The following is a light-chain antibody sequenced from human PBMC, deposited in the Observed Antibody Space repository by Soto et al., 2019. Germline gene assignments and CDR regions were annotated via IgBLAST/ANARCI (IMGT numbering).Light chain of an antibody. CDR1: SSNIGSNY. CDR3: AAWDDSLSGVV. V-gene: IGLV1-47*02. CDR2: SNN. J-gene: IGLJ2*01. Sequence: QPVLTQPPSASGTPGQRVTISCSGSSSNIGSNYVYWYQQLPGTAPKLLIYSNNQRPSGVPDRFSGSKSGTSASLAISGLRSEDAADYYCAAWDDSLSGVVFGGGTKLTVL.